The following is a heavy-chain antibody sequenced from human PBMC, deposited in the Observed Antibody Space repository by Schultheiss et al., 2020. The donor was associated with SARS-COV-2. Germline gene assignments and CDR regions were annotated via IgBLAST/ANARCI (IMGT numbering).Heavy chain of an antibody. CDR2: IYYSGST. CDR3: ARQSIQQKLVVNFFDY. J-gene: IGHJ4*02. V-gene: IGHV4-39*01. Sequence: SETLSLTCTVSGGSISSSSYYWGWIRQPPGKGLEWIGSIYYSGSTYYNPSLKSRVTISVDTSKNQFSLKLSSVTAADTAVYYCARQSIQQKLVVNFFDYWGQGTLVTVSS. D-gene: IGHD6-13*01. CDR1: GGSISSSSYY.